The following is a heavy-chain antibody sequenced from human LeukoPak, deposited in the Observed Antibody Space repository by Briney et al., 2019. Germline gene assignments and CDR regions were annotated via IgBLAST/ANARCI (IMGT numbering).Heavy chain of an antibody. V-gene: IGHV3-33*01. CDR3: ARDHHDYGGNCFDY. Sequence: PGGSLRLSCAASGFTFSSYGMPWVRQAPGKGLEWVAVIWYDGSNKYYADSVKGRFTISRDNSKNTLYLQMNSLRAEDTAVYYCARDHHDYGGNCFDYWGQGTLVTVSS. CDR1: GFTFSSYG. J-gene: IGHJ4*02. CDR2: IWYDGSNK. D-gene: IGHD4-23*01.